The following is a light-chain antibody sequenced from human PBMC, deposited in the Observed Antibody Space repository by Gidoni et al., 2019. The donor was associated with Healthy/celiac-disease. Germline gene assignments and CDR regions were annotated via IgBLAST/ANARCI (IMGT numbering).Light chain of an antibody. CDR2: GAS. CDR1: PSVSSSY. CDR3: QQYGTSGRT. V-gene: IGKV3-20*01. J-gene: IGKJ4*01. Sequence: GLTQSQGTLSMAPGERATLPCRARPSVSSSYLAWYQQKPGQAPRLLIQGASTRASGIPDRFSGSGSGTDFTLTISRLEPEDFAVYYCQQYGTSGRTFGGXTKVEIK.